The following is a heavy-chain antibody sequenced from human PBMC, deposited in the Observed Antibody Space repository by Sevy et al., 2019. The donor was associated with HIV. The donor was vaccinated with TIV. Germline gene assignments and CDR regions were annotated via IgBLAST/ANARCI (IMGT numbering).Heavy chain of an antibody. CDR3: AGDGLGITISAEWGGGMDV. J-gene: IGHJ6*02. D-gene: IGHD3-3*01. Sequence: GGSLRLSCAASGFTLSSYGMHWVRQAPGKGLEWVAVIRYDGSNKYYADSVKGRFTISRDNSKNTLYLQMNSLRAEDTVVYYCAGDGLGITISAEWGGGMDVWGQGTTVTVSS. CDR1: GFTLSSYG. CDR2: IRYDGSNK. V-gene: IGHV3-33*01.